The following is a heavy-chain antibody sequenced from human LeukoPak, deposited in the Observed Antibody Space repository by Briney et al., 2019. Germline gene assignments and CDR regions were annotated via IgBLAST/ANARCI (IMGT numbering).Heavy chain of an antibody. J-gene: IGHJ6*03. CDR3: AKSGSYSGPYYYYYYMDV. CDR1: GFTFSSYA. Sequence: GGSLRLSCAASGFTFSSYAMSWVRQAPGKGLEWVSAISGSGGSTYYADSVKGRFTISRDNSKNTLYLQMNSLRAEDTAVYYCAKSGSYSGPYYYYYYMDVWGKGTTVTVSS. D-gene: IGHD1-26*01. V-gene: IGHV3-23*01. CDR2: ISGSGGST.